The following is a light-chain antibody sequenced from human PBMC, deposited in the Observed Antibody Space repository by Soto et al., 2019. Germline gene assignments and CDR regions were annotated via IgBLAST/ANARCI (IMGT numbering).Light chain of an antibody. CDR3: QHYGSSAYT. V-gene: IGKV3-20*01. Sequence: EFVLTQSPGTLSLSPGERATLSCRASQSVRSNYLAWYQQKPGQSPRLLIYGASNRATGIPDRFSGSGSGTVFTLTISRLEPEDFAVFYCQHYGSSAYTFAQGTTLEIK. J-gene: IGKJ2*01. CDR1: QSVRSNY. CDR2: GAS.